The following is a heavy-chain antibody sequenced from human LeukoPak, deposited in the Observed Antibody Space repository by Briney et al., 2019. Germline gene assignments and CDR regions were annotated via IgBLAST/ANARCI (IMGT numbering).Heavy chain of an antibody. V-gene: IGHV3-21*01. D-gene: IGHD3-22*01. CDR2: ISSSSYI. CDR1: GFTFSSYS. Sequence: GGSLRLSCAASGFTFSSYSMNWVRQAPGKGLEWVSSISSSSYIYYADSVKGRFTISRDNAKNSLYLQMNSLRAEDTAVYYCARARKDYDSSGYYYIDYWGQGTLVTVSS. CDR3: ARARKDYDSSGYYYIDY. J-gene: IGHJ4*02.